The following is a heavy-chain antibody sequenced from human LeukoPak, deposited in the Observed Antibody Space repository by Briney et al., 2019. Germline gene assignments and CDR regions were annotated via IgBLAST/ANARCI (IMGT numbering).Heavy chain of an antibody. D-gene: IGHD3-3*01. CDR1: GGSISSGDYY. J-gene: IGHJ4*02. Sequence: SETLSLTCTVSGGSISSGDYYWSWIRQPPGKGLEWIGYIYYSGSTYYNPSLKSRVTISVDTSKNQFSLKLSSVTAADTAVYYCARLSSTRYDFWSGYYMGYYFDYWGQGTLVTVSS. CDR2: IYYSGST. V-gene: IGHV4-39*01. CDR3: ARLSSTRYDFWSGYYMGYYFDY.